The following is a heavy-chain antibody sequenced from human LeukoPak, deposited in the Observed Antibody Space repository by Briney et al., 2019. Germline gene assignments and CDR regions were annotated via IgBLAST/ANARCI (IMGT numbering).Heavy chain of an antibody. J-gene: IGHJ4*02. CDR1: GFTFSSYS. V-gene: IGHV3-23*01. CDR2: ISGSGGST. CDR3: AKVREGSSSGWSVFDY. D-gene: IGHD6-19*01. Sequence: PGGSLRLSCASSGFTFSSYSMNWVRQAPGKGLEWVSAISGSGGSTYYADSVKGRFTISRDNSKDTLYLQMNSLRAEDTAVYYCAKVREGSSSGWSVFDYWGQGTLVTVSS.